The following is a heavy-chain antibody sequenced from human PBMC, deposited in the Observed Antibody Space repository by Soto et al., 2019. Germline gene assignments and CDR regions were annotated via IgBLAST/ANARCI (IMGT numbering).Heavy chain of an antibody. D-gene: IGHD7-27*01. CDR1: GDSISNLDYF. V-gene: IGHV4-30-4*01. CDR3: ARGRYCLTGRCFPNWFDS. Sequence: TLSLTCSVSGDSISNLDYFWAWIREPPGQALEYIGYIYKSATTYYNPSFESRVAISVDTSKSQFSLNVTSVTAADTAVYFCARGRYCLTGRCFPNWFDSWGQGALVTVS. CDR2: IYKSATT. J-gene: IGHJ5*01.